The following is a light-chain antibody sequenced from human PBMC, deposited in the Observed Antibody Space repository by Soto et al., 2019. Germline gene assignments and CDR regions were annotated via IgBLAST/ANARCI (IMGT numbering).Light chain of an antibody. CDR1: SSNIGSKS. CDR3: AAWDDSLNALI. V-gene: IGLV1-44*01. J-gene: IGLJ2*01. Sequence: QSVLTQPPSASGTAGQRVAISCSGSSSNIGSKSVNWYQQVPGTAPKLLIYSNDHRPSGVPDRFSGSKSGTSASLAISGLQSDDEANYCCAAWDDSLNALIFGGGTKLTVL. CDR2: SND.